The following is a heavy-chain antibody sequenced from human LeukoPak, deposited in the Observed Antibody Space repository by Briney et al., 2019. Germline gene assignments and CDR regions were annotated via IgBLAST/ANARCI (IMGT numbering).Heavy chain of an antibody. Sequence: ASVKVSCKTSGYTFTDYYMHWVRQTPGQGLEWMGCIDPSSGGTKYQQRFQGRVTVTRDTLSSTAYMELSSLGFDDTAVYFCAREYYDGSGLKYAFDIWGQGTMVTVSS. V-gene: IGHV1-2*02. J-gene: IGHJ3*02. CDR2: IDPSSGGT. D-gene: IGHD3-22*01. CDR3: AREYYDGSGLKYAFDI. CDR1: GYTFTDYY.